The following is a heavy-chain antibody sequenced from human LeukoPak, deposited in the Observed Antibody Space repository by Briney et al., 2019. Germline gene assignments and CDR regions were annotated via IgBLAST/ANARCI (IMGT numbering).Heavy chain of an antibody. CDR3: VRGSYRWLVPYYFDY. D-gene: IGHD6-19*01. CDR1: GGSFSGYY. CDR2: INHSGST. Sequence: PSETLSLTCAVYGGSFSGYYWSWIRQPPGKGLEWIGEINHSGSTNYNPSLKSRVTISVDTSKNQFSLKLSSVTAADTAVYYCVRGSYRWLVPYYFDYWGQGTLVTVSS. J-gene: IGHJ4*02. V-gene: IGHV4-34*01.